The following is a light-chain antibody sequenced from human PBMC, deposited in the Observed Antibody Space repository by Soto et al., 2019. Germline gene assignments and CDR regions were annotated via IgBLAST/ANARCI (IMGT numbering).Light chain of an antibody. CDR3: GLHTNINILI. J-gene: IGLJ2*01. CDR1: SSDIGGYNY. Sequence: QSALTQPASVSGSPGQSINISCTGSSSDIGGYNYVSWYQQHPGKAPKLIIYDVSSRPSGVSGRFSGSKSGNTASLTISGLQAEDEADYYCGLHTNINILIFGGGTKLTVL. V-gene: IGLV2-14*03. CDR2: DVS.